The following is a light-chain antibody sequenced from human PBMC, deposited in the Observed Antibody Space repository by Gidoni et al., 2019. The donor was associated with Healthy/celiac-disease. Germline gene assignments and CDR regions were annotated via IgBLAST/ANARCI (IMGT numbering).Light chain of an antibody. CDR3: QTWGTPWV. CDR2: LNSDGSH. V-gene: IGLV4-69*01. Sequence: QLVLTQSPSASASLGASVKLTCTLSSGHSSYAIAWHQQQPEKGPRYLMKLNSDGSHSKGDGIPGRFSGSSSGAERYLTISSLQSEDEADYYCQTWGTPWVFGGGTKLTVL. J-gene: IGLJ3*02. CDR1: SGHSSYA.